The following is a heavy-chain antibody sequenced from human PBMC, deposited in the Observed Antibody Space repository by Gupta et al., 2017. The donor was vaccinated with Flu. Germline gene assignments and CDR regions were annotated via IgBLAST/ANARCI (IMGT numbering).Heavy chain of an antibody. CDR3: ARDAREGVRGGGLDV. J-gene: IGHJ6*02. V-gene: IGHV1-46*01. CDR1: GSTATNFY. D-gene: IGHD3-10*01. CDR2: INSSGGST. Sequence: GSTATNFYIHWVRQAPGQGLEWMGMINSSGGSTDYAQKFQGRVTMTRDTSTSTVYMELSSLRSGDTSIYYCARDAREGVRGGGLDVWGQGTTVTVSS.